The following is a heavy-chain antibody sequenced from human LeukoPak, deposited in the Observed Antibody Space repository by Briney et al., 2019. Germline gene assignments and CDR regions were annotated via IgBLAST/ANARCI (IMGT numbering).Heavy chain of an antibody. CDR2: INPSGGST. CDR3: ARDRCSSTSCYLEGRNNWFDP. D-gene: IGHD2-2*01. J-gene: IGHJ5*02. CDR1: GYTFTSYY. V-gene: IGHV1-46*01. Sequence: ASVKVSCKASGYTFTSYYMHWVRQAPGQGLEWMGIINPSGGSTSYAQKFQGRVTMTRDMSTSTAYMELRSLRSDDTAVYYCARDRCSSTSCYLEGRNNWFDPWGQGTLVTVSS.